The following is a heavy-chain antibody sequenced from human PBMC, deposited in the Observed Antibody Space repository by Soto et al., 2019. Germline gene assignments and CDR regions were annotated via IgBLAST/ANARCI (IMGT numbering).Heavy chain of an antibody. J-gene: IGHJ6*03. D-gene: IGHD2-15*01. CDR3: ATATQVAAVFYYYYMDV. V-gene: IGHV3-21*01. CDR1: GFTFSRYS. Sequence: PGGSLRLSCAASGFTFSRYSMNWVRQAPGKGLEWVSSISSSSSYIYYADSVKGRFTISRDNAKNSLYLQMNSLRAEDTAVYYCATATQVAAVFYYYYMDVWGKGTTVTVSS. CDR2: ISSSSSYI.